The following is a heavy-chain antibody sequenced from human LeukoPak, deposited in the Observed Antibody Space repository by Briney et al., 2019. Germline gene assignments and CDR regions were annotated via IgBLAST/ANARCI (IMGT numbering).Heavy chain of an antibody. J-gene: IGHJ5*02. V-gene: IGHV1-8*03. D-gene: IGHD3-9*01. CDR1: GYTFTSYD. Sequence: ASVKVSCKASGYTFTSYDINWVRQATGQGLEWMGWMNPNSGNTGYAQKFQGRVTITRNTSISTAYMELSSLRSEDTAVYYCARGPMYYDILTGYYTHNWFDPWGQGTLVTVSS. CDR3: ARGPMYYDILTGYYTHNWFDP. CDR2: MNPNSGNT.